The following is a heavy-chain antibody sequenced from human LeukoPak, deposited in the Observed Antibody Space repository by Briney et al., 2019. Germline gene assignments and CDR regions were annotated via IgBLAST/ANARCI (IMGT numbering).Heavy chain of an antibody. J-gene: IGHJ4*02. V-gene: IGHV4-30-4*01. D-gene: IGHD3-10*01. CDR3: ARDYYGSGSYLPYFDY. CDR1: GGSISSGDYY. CDR2: IYYSGST. Sequence: PSETLSLTCTVSGGSISSGDYYWSWIRQPPGKGLEWIGYIYYSGSTYYNPSLKSRVTISVDTSKNQFSLKLSSVTAADTAVYYCARDYYGSGSYLPYFDYWGQGTLVTVSS.